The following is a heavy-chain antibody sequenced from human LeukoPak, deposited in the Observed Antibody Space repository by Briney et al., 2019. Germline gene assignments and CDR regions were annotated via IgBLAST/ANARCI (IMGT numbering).Heavy chain of an antibody. CDR2: TYYRSTWYN. J-gene: IGHJ5*02. CDR1: GDSVSSNSVT. CDR3: ARRLTQYDCFDP. Sequence: SQTLSLTCAISGDSVSSNSVTWNWTRQSPSRGLEWLGRTYYRSTWYNDYAVSVRGRITVNPDTSKNQFSQHLNSVTPEDTAVYYCARRLTQYDCFDPWGQGILVTVSS. D-gene: IGHD2-2*01. V-gene: IGHV6-1*01.